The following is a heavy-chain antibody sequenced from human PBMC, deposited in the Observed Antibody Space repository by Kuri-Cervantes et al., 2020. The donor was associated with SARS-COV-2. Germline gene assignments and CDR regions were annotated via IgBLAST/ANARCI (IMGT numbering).Heavy chain of an antibody. V-gene: IGHV1-24*01. CDR1: GYTLTELS. Sequence: ASVKVSCKVSGYTLTELSMHWVRQAPGKGLEWMGGFDPEDGETIYAQKFQGRVTMTEDTSTDTAYLELSSLRSEDTAVYYCARDASGAYYYYYYMDVWGKGTRSPSP. CDR3: ARDASGAYYYYYYMDV. CDR2: FDPEDGET. D-gene: IGHD3-10*01. J-gene: IGHJ6*03.